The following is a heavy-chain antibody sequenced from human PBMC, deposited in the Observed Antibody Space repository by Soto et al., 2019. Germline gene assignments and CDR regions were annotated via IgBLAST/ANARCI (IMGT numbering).Heavy chain of an antibody. CDR1: GFTVSSNY. Sequence: WGSLRLSCAASGFTVSSNYMSWVRQAPGKGLEWVSAISGSGGSTYYADSVKGRFTISRDNSKNTLYLQMNSLRAEDRAVYYCAKGEGIVATEGDPQTFDYWGQGTLVTVSS. J-gene: IGHJ4*02. D-gene: IGHD5-12*01. CDR2: ISGSGGST. V-gene: IGHV3-23*01. CDR3: AKGEGIVATEGDPQTFDY.